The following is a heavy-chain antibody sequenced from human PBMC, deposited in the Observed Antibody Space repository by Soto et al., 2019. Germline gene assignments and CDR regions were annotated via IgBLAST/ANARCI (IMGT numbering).Heavy chain of an antibody. V-gene: IGHV1-69*01. D-gene: IGHD3-10*01. J-gene: IGHJ2*01. Sequence: QVHLVQSGAEVKKPGSSVKVSCKASGGAFSSYAISWVRQAPGQGLEWMGGNLPLFNISNYAQKFQGRVTITAYEPTSTAYMDLSNLTSEDTAVYYCARRRLGYGSWYCDLWGRGTLITVSS. CDR1: GGAFSSYA. CDR2: NLPLFNIS. CDR3: ARRRLGYGSWYCDL.